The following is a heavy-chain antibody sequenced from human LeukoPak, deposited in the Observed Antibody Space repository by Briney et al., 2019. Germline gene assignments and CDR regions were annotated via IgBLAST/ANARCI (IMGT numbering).Heavy chain of an antibody. D-gene: IGHD1-26*01. CDR2: TRNKANSYTT. CDR1: GFTFSSYE. V-gene: IGHV3-72*01. CDR3: ARVHSGSYRLDY. J-gene: IGHJ4*02. Sequence: GGSLRLSCAASGFTFSSYEMNWVRQAPGKGLEWVGRTRNKANSYTTEYAASVKGRFTISRDDSKNSLYLQMNSLKTEDTAVYYCARVHSGSYRLDYWGQGTLVTVSS.